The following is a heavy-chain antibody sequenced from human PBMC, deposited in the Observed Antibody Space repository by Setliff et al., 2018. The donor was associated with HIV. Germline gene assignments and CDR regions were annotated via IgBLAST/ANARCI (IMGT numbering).Heavy chain of an antibody. CDR1: SGSISSYY. Sequence: LSLTCTFSSGSISSYYWNRIRQSPGKGLEWIGYIYYSGSTNYNPSLKSRVTISLDTSKNQFSLKLSSVTAADTAVYYCARANSIKGYSYGPDAFDIWGQGTMVTVSS. CDR3: ARANSIKGYSYGPDAFDI. V-gene: IGHV4-59*01. J-gene: IGHJ3*02. D-gene: IGHD5-18*01. CDR2: IYYSGST.